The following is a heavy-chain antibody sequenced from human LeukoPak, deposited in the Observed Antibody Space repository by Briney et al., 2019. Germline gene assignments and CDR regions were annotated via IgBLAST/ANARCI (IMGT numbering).Heavy chain of an antibody. D-gene: IGHD2-15*01. J-gene: IGHJ3*02. CDR3: ARSDTYCSGGSCPPNTFDALDI. CDR1: GGSISSYY. CDR2: IYYSGST. V-gene: IGHV4-59*01. Sequence: SETLSLTCTVSGGSISSYYWSWIRQPPGKGLEWIGYIYYSGSTNYNPSLKSRVTISIDTSKNQFSLKLSSVTAADTAVYYCARSDTYCSGGSCPPNTFDALDIWGQGTIVTVSS.